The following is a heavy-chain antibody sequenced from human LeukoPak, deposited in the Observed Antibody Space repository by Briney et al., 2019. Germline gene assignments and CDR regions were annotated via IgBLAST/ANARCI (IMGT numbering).Heavy chain of an antibody. CDR1: GGFINSYY. Sequence: SETLSLTCTVSGGFINSYYWSWIRQPAGQGLEWIGRVYTSGITNSNPSLKSRITMSVDTSKNQFSLKLASVTAADTAVYYCARHNGFDRGYYYYMDVWGKGTTVTVSS. V-gene: IGHV4-4*07. D-gene: IGHD3-9*01. CDR2: VYTSGIT. CDR3: ARHNGFDRGYYYYMDV. J-gene: IGHJ6*03.